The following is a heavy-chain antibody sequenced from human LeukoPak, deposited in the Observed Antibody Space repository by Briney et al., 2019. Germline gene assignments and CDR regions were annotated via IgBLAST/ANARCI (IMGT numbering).Heavy chain of an antibody. J-gene: IGHJ4*02. CDR3: ARDVGGSGQIDY. Sequence: SETLSLTCTVSGGSISSYYWSWIRQPPGKGLEWIGYIYYSGSTNYNPSLKSRVTISVDTSKNQFSLKLSSVTAADTAVYYCARDVGGSGQIDYWGRGTLVTVSS. D-gene: IGHD3-10*01. CDR1: GGSISSYY. CDR2: IYYSGST. V-gene: IGHV4-59*01.